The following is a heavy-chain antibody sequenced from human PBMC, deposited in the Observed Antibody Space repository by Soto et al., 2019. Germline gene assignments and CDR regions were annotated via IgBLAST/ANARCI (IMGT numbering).Heavy chain of an antibody. V-gene: IGHV1-8*01. Sequence: QVQLVQSGAEVKKPGASVKVSCKASGYTFTSYDINWVRQATGQGLEWMGWMNPNSGNTDYAQKFQGRVTMTRNTSKSTAYRELSSLRSEDRAVYYCALFHGSGWYLEPPSWGQGNLVTVSS. CDR2: MNPNSGNT. CDR3: ALFHGSGWYLEPPS. D-gene: IGHD6-19*01. J-gene: IGHJ4*02. CDR1: GYTFTSYD.